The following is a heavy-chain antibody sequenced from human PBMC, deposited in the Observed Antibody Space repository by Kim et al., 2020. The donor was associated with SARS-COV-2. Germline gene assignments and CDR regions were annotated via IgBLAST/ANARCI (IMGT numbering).Heavy chain of an antibody. V-gene: IGHV3-30*03. J-gene: IGHJ5*02. D-gene: IGHD2-21*02. CDR3: ARVPGHYYSPFWDA. Sequence: YADSVQGRFTISSDNSKNILYLQMRSLRPEDTAVYYCARVPGHYYSPFWDAWGQGTLVTVSS.